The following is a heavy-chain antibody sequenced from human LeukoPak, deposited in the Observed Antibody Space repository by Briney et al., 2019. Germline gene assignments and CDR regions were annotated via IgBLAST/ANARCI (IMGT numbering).Heavy chain of an antibody. V-gene: IGHV4-39*07. CDR1: GGSISSSSYY. D-gene: IGHD2-21*01. J-gene: IGHJ4*02. CDR3: ARAGIGGASASFDY. Sequence: SETLSLTCTVSGGSISSSSYYWGWIRQPPGKGLEWIGSIYYSGSTYYNPSLKSRVTISVDTSKNQFSLKLSSVTAADTAVYYCARAGIGGASASFDYWGQGTLVTVSS. CDR2: IYYSGST.